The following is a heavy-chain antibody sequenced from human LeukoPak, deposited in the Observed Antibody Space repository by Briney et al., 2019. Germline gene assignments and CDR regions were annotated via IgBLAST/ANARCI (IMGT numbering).Heavy chain of an antibody. V-gene: IGHV1-69*05. D-gene: IGHD3-9*01. CDR3: ARGGRGGQYYDILTGYYNPYYFDY. Sequence: ASVKVSCKASGGTFSSYAISWVRQAPGQGLEWMGGIIPIFGTANYAQKFQGRVTMTRDTSISTAYMELSRLRSDDTAVYYCARGGRGGQYYDILTGYYNPYYFDYWGQGTLVTVSS. CDR1: GGTFSSYA. CDR2: IIPIFGTA. J-gene: IGHJ4*02.